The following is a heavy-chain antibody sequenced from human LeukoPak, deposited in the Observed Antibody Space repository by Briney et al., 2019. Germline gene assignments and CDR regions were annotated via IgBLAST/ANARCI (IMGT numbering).Heavy chain of an antibody. V-gene: IGHV1-46*01. CDR3: ATGHSDACDV. CDR1: GYTFSNNY. J-gene: IGHJ3*01. CDR2: INAGGGST. D-gene: IGHD3-10*01. Sequence: VASVKVSCKASGYTFSNNYIHWVRQAPGQGLEWMGIINAGGGSTTYAQKFHGRVTMTRDTSTSTVYMELSTLSSEDTAVYYCATGHSDACDVWGQGTLVTVSS.